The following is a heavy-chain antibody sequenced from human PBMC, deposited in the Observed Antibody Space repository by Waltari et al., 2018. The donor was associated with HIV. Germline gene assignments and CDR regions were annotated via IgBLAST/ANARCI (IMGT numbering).Heavy chain of an antibody. Sequence: EIQLVQSGGEMKKAGESLRISCKASGNRFSSHWIGWVRRLPGKRLEWMGIICACDADTRYSPSVQGKVTISVDKSITTAYLQWSSLKASDTAIYYCARRQGDYRTAFNIWGQGTMVTVSP. CDR3: ARRQGDYRTAFNI. V-gene: IGHV5-51*01. CDR1: GNRFSSHW. CDR2: ICACDADT. D-gene: IGHD4-17*01. J-gene: IGHJ3*02.